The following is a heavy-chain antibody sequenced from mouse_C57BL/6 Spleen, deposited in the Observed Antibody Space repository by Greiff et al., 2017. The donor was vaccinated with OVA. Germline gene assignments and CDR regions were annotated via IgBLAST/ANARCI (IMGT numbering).Heavy chain of an antibody. Sequence: VQLQQSGPELVKPGASVKISCKASGYAFSSSWMNWVKQRPGKGLEWIGRIYPGDGDTNYNGKFKGKATLTADKSSSTAYMQLSSLTSEDSAVYFCARFGGYDGVAYWGQGTLVTVSA. V-gene: IGHV1-82*01. CDR1: GYAFSSSW. D-gene: IGHD2-2*01. J-gene: IGHJ3*01. CDR3: ARFGGYDGVAY. CDR2: IYPGDGDT.